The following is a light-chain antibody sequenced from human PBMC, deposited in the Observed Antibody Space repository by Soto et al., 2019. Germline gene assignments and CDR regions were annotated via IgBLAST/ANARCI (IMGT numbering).Light chain of an antibody. CDR2: TNN. V-gene: IGLV1-44*01. Sequence: QSVLTQPPSASGTPGQRVTISCSGGSSNIGSDTVNWYQHLSGTAPKLLIYTNNQRPSGVPDRFSGSKSGTSASLTISGLQSEDEAEYYCASWDDSLNGYVFGTGTKVTVL. CDR3: ASWDDSLNGYV. J-gene: IGLJ1*01. CDR1: SSNIGSDT.